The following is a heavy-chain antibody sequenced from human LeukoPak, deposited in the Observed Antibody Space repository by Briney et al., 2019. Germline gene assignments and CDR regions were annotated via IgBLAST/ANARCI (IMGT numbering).Heavy chain of an antibody. CDR3: TRLGYHPAYGEVDY. CDR2: IRNKANSYAT. V-gene: IGHV3-73*01. D-gene: IGHD4-17*01. CDR1: GFTLSGSA. Sequence: PGGSLRLSCAASGFTLSGSAIHWVRQASGKGLEWVGRIRNKANSYATAYAASVKGRFTISRDDSKNTAYLQMNSLKTEDTAVYYCTRLGYHPAYGEVDYWGQGTLVTVSS. J-gene: IGHJ4*02.